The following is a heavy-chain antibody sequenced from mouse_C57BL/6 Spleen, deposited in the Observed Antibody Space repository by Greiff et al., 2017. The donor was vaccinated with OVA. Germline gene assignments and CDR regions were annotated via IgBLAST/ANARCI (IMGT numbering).Heavy chain of an antibody. J-gene: IGHJ2*01. Sequence: QVQLQQPGAELVRPGSSVKLSCKASGYTFTSYWMDWVKQRPGQGLEWIGNIYPSDSETHYNQKFKDKATLTVDKSSSTAYMQLSSLTSEDSAVYYCASRPSLTSYFDYWGQGTTLTVSS. V-gene: IGHV1-61*01. CDR1: GYTFTSYW. CDR3: ASRPSLTSYFDY. CDR2: IYPSDSET. D-gene: IGHD4-1*01.